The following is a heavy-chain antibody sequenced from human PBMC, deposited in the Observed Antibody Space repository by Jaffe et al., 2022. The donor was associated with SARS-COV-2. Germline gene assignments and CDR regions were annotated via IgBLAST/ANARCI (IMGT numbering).Heavy chain of an antibody. D-gene: IGHD4-17*01. J-gene: IGHJ4*02. V-gene: IGHV3-30-3*01. CDR1: GFTFRSYA. Sequence: QVQLVESGGGVVQPGRSLRLSCAASGFTFRSYAMHWVRQAPGKGLEWVALISYDGSDEYYADSVKGRFTISRDNSKNTLYLQMNSLRAEDTAVYYCARTGGDYRGDYYFDYWGQGTLVTVSS. CDR2: ISYDGSDE. CDR3: ARTGGDYRGDYYFDY.